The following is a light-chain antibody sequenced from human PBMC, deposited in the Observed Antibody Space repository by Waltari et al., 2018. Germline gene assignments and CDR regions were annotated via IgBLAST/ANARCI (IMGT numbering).Light chain of an antibody. CDR3: SSYAGSNKVV. CDR2: EVS. CDR1: SSAVGGFNY. J-gene: IGLJ2*01. Sequence: QSALTQPPSASGSPGQSVTIPSPGTSSAVGGFNYVPWYQQHPGKAPKLMIYEVSKRPSGVSDRFSGSKSGNTASLTVSGLQAEDEADYYCSSYAGSNKVVFGGGTKLTVL. V-gene: IGLV2-8*01.